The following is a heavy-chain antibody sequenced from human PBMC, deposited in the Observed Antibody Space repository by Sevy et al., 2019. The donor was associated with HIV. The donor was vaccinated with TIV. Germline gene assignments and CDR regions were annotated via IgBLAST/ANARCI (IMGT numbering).Heavy chain of an antibody. CDR3: ARRNGGRFDY. CDR2: IYYSGST. V-gene: IGHV4-30-4*01. Sequence: SETLSLTCTVSGGSISSADYYWSWIRQPPGKGLEWIGYIYYSGSTYYNPSLKSRVTISVDTPKNQFSRELSSVTAADTAVYYCARRNGGRFDYWGQGTLVTVSS. CDR1: GGSISSADYY. D-gene: IGHD2-15*01. J-gene: IGHJ4*02.